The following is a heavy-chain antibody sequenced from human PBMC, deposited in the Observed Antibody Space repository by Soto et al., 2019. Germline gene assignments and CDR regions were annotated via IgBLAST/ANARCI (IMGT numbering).Heavy chain of an antibody. CDR2: IYYSGST. J-gene: IGHJ5*02. Sequence: SETLSLTCTVSGGSISSGDYYWSWIRQPPGKGLEWIGYIYYSGSTYYTPSLKSRVTISVDTSKNQFSLKLSSVTAADTAVYYCAREAKAPGGWFGELTGWFDPWGQGTLVTVSS. CDR3: AREAKAPGGWFGELTGWFDP. D-gene: IGHD3-10*01. CDR1: GGSISSGDYY. V-gene: IGHV4-30-4*01.